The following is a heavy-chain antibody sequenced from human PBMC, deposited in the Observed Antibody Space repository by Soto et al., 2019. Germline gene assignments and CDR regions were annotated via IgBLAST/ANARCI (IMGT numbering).Heavy chain of an antibody. CDR1: GGTFSSYA. CDR3: ARDVARPYYGSGLGGMDV. Sequence: RASVKVSCKASGGTFSSYAISWVRQAPGQGLEWMGGIIPIFGTANYAQKFQGRVTITADESTSTAYMELSSLRSEDTAVYYCARDVARPYYGSGLGGMDVWGQGTTVTVSS. V-gene: IGHV1-69*13. J-gene: IGHJ6*02. CDR2: IIPIFGTA. D-gene: IGHD3-10*01.